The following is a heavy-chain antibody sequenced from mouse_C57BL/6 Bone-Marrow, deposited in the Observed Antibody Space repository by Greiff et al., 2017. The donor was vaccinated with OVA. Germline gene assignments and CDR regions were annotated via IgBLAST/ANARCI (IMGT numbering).Heavy chain of an antibody. Sequence: EVKLVESGGGLVQPGGSLSLSCAASGFTFTDYYMSWVRQPPGKALEWLGFIRNKANGYTTEYSASVKGRFTISRDNSQSILYLQMNALRAEDSATYDCARSPLWDVGYFDVWGTGTTVTVSS. D-gene: IGHD4-1*01. CDR3: ARSPLWDVGYFDV. V-gene: IGHV7-3*01. CDR1: GFTFTDYY. CDR2: IRNKANGYTT. J-gene: IGHJ1*03.